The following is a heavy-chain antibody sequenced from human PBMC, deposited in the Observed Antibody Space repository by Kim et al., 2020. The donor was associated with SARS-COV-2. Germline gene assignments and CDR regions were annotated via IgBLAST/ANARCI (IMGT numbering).Heavy chain of an antibody. CDR3: VKGDLITFGGDTFDY. D-gene: IGHD3-16*01. J-gene: IGHJ4*02. V-gene: IGHV3-64D*09. Sequence: DSVKGRFTISRDNSKNTLYLQMSSLRAEDTAVYYCVKGDLITFGGDTFDYWGQGTLVTVSS.